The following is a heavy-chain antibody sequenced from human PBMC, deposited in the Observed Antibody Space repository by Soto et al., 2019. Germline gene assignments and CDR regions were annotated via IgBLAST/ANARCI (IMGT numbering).Heavy chain of an antibody. J-gene: IGHJ6*02. Sequence: PXESLSLTCTVSGGCISSSDYYWAWVRQPPGKGLEWIGSIFHSGTTYYNPSLKSRVTISVDTSKNQFSLMLSAVTAADTAVYYCARGAGSPTYYYGVDLWGQGTTVTVSS. CDR1: GGCISSSDYY. CDR3: ARGAGSPTYYYGVDL. CDR2: IFHSGTT. V-gene: IGHV4-39*01. D-gene: IGHD2-15*01.